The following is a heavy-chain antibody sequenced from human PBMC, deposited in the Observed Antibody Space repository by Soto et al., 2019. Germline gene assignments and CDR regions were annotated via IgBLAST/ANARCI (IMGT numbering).Heavy chain of an antibody. CDR2: IYYSGST. Sequence: QVQLQESGPGLVKPSETLSLTCTVSGGSVSSGSYYWSWIRQPPGKGLEWIGYIYYSGSTNYNPSLKSRVTISVDTSNNQFSLKLSSVTAAGTAVYYCARGLRYSSSSEGYYYYGMDVWGQGTTVTVSS. CDR1: GGSVSSGSYY. CDR3: ARGLRYSSSSEGYYYYGMDV. D-gene: IGHD6-6*01. V-gene: IGHV4-61*01. J-gene: IGHJ6*02.